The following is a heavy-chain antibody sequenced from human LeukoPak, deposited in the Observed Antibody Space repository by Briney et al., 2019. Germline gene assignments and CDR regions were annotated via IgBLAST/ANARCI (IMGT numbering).Heavy chain of an antibody. CDR2: ISFDGSNK. CDR3: AKDNAAGGADYHFYYGMD. CDR1: GLTLTGYA. V-gene: IGHV3-30-3*01. Sequence: GGSLRLSSAASGLTLTGYAMHWVRQAPGKGLEWVAVISFDGSNKFYADSVKGRFTISRDNSKNTLFLQMNGLRAEDTAIYYCAKDNAAGGADYHFYYGMD. D-gene: IGHD5-12*01. J-gene: IGHJ6*01.